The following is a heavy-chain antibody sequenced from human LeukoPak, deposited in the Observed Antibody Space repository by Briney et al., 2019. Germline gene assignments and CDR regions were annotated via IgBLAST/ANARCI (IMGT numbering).Heavy chain of an antibody. V-gene: IGHV4-59*01. D-gene: IGHD5-18*01. J-gene: IGHJ4*02. CDR3: ARDRRDTSMVWDY. CDR1: GGSKSSYY. Sequence: SETLSLTRTVSGGSKSSYYWSWIRQPPGKGLEWIGYIYYSGNTNYNPSLKSRVTISVDTSRNQFSLKMRSVTAADTAVYYCARDRRDTSMVWDYWGQGTLVTVSS. CDR2: IYYSGNT.